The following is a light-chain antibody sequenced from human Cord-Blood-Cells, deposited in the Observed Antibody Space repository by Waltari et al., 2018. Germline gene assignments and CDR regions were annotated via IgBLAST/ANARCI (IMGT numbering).Light chain of an antibody. CDR1: SSDLGGSNY. CDR3: SSYAGSNNFV. Sequence: QSALTQPPSASGSPGQSVTISCTGTSSDLGGSNYASWYQQHPGKAPKRMIYEVSKRPSGVPDRFSGSKSGNTASLTVSGLQAEDEADYYCSSYAGSNNFVFGTGTKVTVL. V-gene: IGLV2-8*01. CDR2: EVS. J-gene: IGLJ1*01.